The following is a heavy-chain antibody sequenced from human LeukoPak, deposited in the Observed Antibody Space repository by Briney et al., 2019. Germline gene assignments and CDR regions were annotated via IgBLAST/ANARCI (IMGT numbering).Heavy chain of an antibody. CDR3: ARGIPYSYGSHYFDY. CDR1: GGSISSGDYY. J-gene: IGHJ4*02. Sequence: SETLSLTCTVSGGSISSGDYYWSWIRQPPGKGLEWIGYIYYSGSTYYNPSVKSRVTISVDTSKNQFSLKLSSVTAADTAVYYCARGIPYSYGSHYFDYWGQGTLVTVSS. CDR2: IYYSGST. D-gene: IGHD5-18*01. V-gene: IGHV4-30-4*08.